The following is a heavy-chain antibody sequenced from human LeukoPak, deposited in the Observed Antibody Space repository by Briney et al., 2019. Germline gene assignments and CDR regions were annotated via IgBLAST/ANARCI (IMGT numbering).Heavy chain of an antibody. CDR2: ISGSSSYI. D-gene: IGHD2-2*01. CDR3: ARGPTVVPAAAFDY. Sequence: GGSLRLSCAASGFTFSTYSMNWVRQAPGKGLEWFSSISGSSSYIYYADSVKGRFTISRDNAKNALYLQMNSLRAEDTAVYYCARGPTVVPAAAFDYWGQGTLVTVSS. J-gene: IGHJ4*02. CDR1: GFTFSTYS. V-gene: IGHV3-21*01.